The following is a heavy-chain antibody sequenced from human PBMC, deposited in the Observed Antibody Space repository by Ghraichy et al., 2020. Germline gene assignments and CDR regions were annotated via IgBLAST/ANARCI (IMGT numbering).Heavy chain of an antibody. D-gene: IGHD3-10*01. CDR3: AREGRGSGSYYNVAAHRSYFDY. CDR1: GYTFTSYD. J-gene: IGHJ4*02. V-gene: IGHV1-8*01. CDR2: MNPNSGNT. Sequence: ASVKVSCKASGYTFTSYDINWVRQATGQGLEWMGWMNPNSGNTGYAQKFQGRVTMTRNTSISTAYMELSSLRSEDTAVYYCAREGRGSGSYYNVAAHRSYFDYWGQGTLVTVSS.